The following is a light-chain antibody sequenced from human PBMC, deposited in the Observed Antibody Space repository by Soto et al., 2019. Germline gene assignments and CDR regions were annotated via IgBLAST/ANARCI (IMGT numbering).Light chain of an antibody. J-gene: IGLJ1*01. Sequence: QSVLTQPASVSGSPGQSITISCTGTSSDVGTYNLVSWYQQHPGKAPKLMVYEGTKRPSGVSNRFSGSKSGNTASLPISGLQAEDEADYYCCSYVGSSTYVFGTGTKDTVL. CDR2: EGT. CDR1: SSDVGTYNL. CDR3: CSYVGSSTYV. V-gene: IGLV2-23*01.